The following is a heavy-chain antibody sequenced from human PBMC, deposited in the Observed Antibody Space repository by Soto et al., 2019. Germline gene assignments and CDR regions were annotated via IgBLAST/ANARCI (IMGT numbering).Heavy chain of an antibody. CDR1: GFTFSSYW. CDR3: ARDPGYSSSWYGHY. CDR2: IKQDGSEK. V-gene: IGHV3-7*01. Sequence: GGSLRLSCAASGFTFSSYWMSWVRQAPGKGLEWVANIKQDGSEKYYVDSVKGRFTISRDNAKNSLYLQMNSLRAEDTAVYYCARDPGYSSSWYGHYWGQGTLVTVSS. D-gene: IGHD6-13*01. J-gene: IGHJ4*02.